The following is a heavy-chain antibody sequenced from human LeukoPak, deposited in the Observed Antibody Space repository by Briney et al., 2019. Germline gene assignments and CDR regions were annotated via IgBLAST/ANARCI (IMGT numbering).Heavy chain of an antibody. CDR3: ARPFGTGIAAA. V-gene: IGHV4-39*01. CDR1: GGSISSSSYY. J-gene: IGHJ4*02. CDR2: IYYSGST. Sequence: SETLSLTCTVSGGSISSSSYYWGWIRQPPGKGLEWIGSIYYSGSTYYNPSLKSRVTISVDTSKNQFSLKLSSVTAADTAVYYCARPFGTGIAAAWSQGTLVTVSS. D-gene: IGHD6-13*01.